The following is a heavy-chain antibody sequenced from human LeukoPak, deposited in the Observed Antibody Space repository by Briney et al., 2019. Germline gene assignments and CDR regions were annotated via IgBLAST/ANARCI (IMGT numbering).Heavy chain of an antibody. J-gene: IGHJ4*02. CDR1: GFTFSSHW. D-gene: IGHD2-8*01. V-gene: IGHV3-7*01. CDR3: ARWLGCTNGVCYNKGFDY. CDR2: IKQDGSEK. Sequence: PGGSLRLSCAASGFTFSSHWMSWVRQAPGKGLEWVANIKQDGSEKYYVDSVKGRFTISRDNAKNSLYLQMNSLRAEDTAVYYCARWLGCTNGVCYNKGFDYWGQGTLVTVSS.